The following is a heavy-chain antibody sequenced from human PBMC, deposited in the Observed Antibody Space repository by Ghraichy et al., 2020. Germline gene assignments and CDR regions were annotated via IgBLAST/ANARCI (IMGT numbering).Heavy chain of an antibody. CDR1: GFTFSSYA. CDR3: VKAALPKWGYSSEVVDFDY. V-gene: IGHV3-64D*06. Sequence: GGSLRLSCSASGFTFSSYAMHWVRQAPGKGLEYVSAISSNGGSTYYADSVKGRFTISRDNSKNTLYLQMSSLRAEDTAVYYCVKAALPKWGYSSEVVDFDYWGQGTLVTVSS. CDR2: ISSNGGST. J-gene: IGHJ4*02. D-gene: IGHD6-25*01.